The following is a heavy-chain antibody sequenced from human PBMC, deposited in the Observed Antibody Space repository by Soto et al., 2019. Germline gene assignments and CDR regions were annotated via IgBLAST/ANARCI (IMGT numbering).Heavy chain of an antibody. CDR2: IYYSGST. D-gene: IGHD5-12*01. Sequence: PSETLSLTCTVSGGSISSYYWSWIRQPPGKGLEWIGYIYYSGSTNYNPSLKSRVTISVDTSKNQFSLKLSSVTAADTAVYYCARSGRWLQLPYFDYWGQGTLVTVSS. J-gene: IGHJ4*02. V-gene: IGHV4-59*01. CDR3: ARSGRWLQLPYFDY. CDR1: GGSISSYY.